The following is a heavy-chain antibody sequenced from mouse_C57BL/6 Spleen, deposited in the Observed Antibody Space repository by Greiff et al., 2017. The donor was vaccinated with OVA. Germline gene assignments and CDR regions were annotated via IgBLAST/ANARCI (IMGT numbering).Heavy chain of an antibody. D-gene: IGHD2-4*01. CDR2: INPSNGGT. Sequence: QVQLKQPGTELVKPGASVKLSCKASGYTFTSYWMHWVKQRPGQGLEWIGNINPSNGGTNYNEKFKSKATLTVDKSSSTAYMQLSSLPSEDSAVYYCARKSYDYDGFAYWGQGTLVTVSA. J-gene: IGHJ3*01. CDR3: ARKSYDYDGFAY. V-gene: IGHV1-53*01. CDR1: GYTFTSYW.